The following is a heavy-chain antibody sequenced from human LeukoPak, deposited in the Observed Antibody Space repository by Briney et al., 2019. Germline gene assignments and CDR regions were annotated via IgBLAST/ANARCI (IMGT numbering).Heavy chain of an antibody. CDR2: IYYSGST. J-gene: IGHJ4*02. CDR3: AAGGYYDFWSGADY. D-gene: IGHD3-3*01. Sequence: ASETLSLTCTVSGGSISSYYWSWIRQPPGKGLEWIGYIYYSGSTNYNPSLKSRVTISVDTSKNQFSLKLSSVTAADTAVYYCAAGGYYDFWSGADYWGQGTLVTVSS. CDR1: GGSISSYY. V-gene: IGHV4-59*01.